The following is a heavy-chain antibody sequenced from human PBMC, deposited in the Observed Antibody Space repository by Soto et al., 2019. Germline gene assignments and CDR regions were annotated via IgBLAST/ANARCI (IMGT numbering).Heavy chain of an antibody. Sequence: GESLKISCNGSGYSFTSYWINWVRQMPGKGLEWMGIIYPGDSDTRYSPSFQGQVTISADKSIDTAYLQWRSLKASDTAVYYCARHHGSPGSYLCLDVWGQGTTVTVSS. CDR3: ARHHGSPGSYLCLDV. V-gene: IGHV5-51*01. D-gene: IGHD2-15*01. J-gene: IGHJ6*02. CDR1: GYSFTSYW. CDR2: IYPGDSDT.